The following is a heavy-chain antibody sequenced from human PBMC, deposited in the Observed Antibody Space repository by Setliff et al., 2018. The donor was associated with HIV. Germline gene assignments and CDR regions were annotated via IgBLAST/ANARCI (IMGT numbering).Heavy chain of an antibody. V-gene: IGHV4-59*11. CDR1: GGSISSHY. J-gene: IGHJ6*02. CDR3: ARVETTVRGATYGMDV. CDR2: MYFRGNA. Sequence: SETLSLTCTVSGGSISSHYWSWIRQAPGKGLEWIGTMYFRGNARNSPSLKSRVTISVDTSENQLSLNLTSVTAADTAVYYCARVETTVRGATYGMDVWGQGTTVTVSS. D-gene: IGHD3-10*01.